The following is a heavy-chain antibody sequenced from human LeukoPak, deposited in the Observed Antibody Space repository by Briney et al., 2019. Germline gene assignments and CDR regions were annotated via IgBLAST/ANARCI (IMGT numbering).Heavy chain of an antibody. CDR2: VYHSGSM. V-gene: IGHV4-4*02. CDR1: DGSIISNNW. D-gene: IGHD3-10*01. CDR3: ARDGMVRGVILDY. Sequence: PSETLSLTCVVSDGSIISNNWWSWVRQPPGKGLEWIGEVYHSGSMNYNPSLESRVTISVDTSKNQFSLKLISVTAADTAVYYCARDGMVRGVILDYWGQGTLVTVSS. J-gene: IGHJ4*02.